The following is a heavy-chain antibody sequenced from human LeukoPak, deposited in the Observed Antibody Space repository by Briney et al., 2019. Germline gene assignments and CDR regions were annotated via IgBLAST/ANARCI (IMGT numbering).Heavy chain of an antibody. CDR3: ARGGGYCSSVSCYRQFYFDY. J-gene: IGHJ4*02. D-gene: IGHD2-2*02. Sequence: SETLSLTCTVSGGSISSYYWSWIRQPAGKGLGWIGRIYTSGSTNYNPSLKSRVTMSVDTSKNQFSLKLNSVTAADTAVYYFARGGGYCSSVSCYRQFYFDYWGQGTLVTVSS. V-gene: IGHV4-4*07. CDR2: IYTSGST. CDR1: GGSISSYY.